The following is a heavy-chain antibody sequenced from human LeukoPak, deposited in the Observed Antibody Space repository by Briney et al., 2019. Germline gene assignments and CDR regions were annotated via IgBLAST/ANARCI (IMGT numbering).Heavy chain of an antibody. V-gene: IGHV3-23*01. D-gene: IGHD5-24*01. CDR1: GFTFSSYA. J-gene: IGHJ4*02. CDR2: ISGSCGST. Sequence: GGSLRLSCAASGFTFSSYAMSWVRQAPGKGLEWVSAISGSCGSTYYADSVKGRFTISRDNSKNTLYRQMNSLRAEDTAVYYCAKDGDGYNSHFDYWSQGTLVTVSS. CDR3: AKDGDGYNSHFDY.